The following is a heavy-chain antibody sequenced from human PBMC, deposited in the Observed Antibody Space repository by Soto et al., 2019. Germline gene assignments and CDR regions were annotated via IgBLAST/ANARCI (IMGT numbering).Heavy chain of an antibody. CDR3: AREVPSRYFDL. V-gene: IGHV4-31*03. J-gene: IGHJ2*01. Sequence: PSETLSLTCTVSCGSISSGGYYWSWIRQHPGKGLEWIGYIYYSGSTNYNPSLKSRVTISVDTSKNQFSLKLNSVTAADTAVYYCAREVPSRYFDLWGRGTPVTVSS. CDR1: CGSISSGGYY. CDR2: IYYSGST. D-gene: IGHD3-10*01.